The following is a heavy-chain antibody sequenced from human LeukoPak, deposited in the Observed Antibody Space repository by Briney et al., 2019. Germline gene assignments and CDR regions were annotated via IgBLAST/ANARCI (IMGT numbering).Heavy chain of an antibody. J-gene: IGHJ5*02. CDR2: ISGSGGST. D-gene: IGHD2-2*01. CDR3: AKGEFGYCSSTSCPNWFDP. CDR1: GFTFSSYA. V-gene: IGHV3-23*01. Sequence: GSLRLSCAASGFTFSSYAMSWVRQAPGKGLEWVSAISGSGGSTYYADSVKGRFTISRDNSKNTLYLQMNSLRAEDTAVYYCAKGEFGYCSSTSCPNWFDPWGQGTLVAVSS.